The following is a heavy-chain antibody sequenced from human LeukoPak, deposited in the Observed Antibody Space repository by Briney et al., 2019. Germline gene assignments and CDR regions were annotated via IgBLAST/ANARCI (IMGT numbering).Heavy chain of an antibody. V-gene: IGHV3-11*04. J-gene: IGHJ4*02. CDR2: VSSGGTTI. Sequence: PGGSLRLSCAASGFTFSDYYMSWIRQSPGKGLEWLSYVSSGGTTIYYADSVKGRFTISRDNAKNSLYLQMNSLRAEDTAVYYCARVERGYNSSWTEYYFDNWGQGTLVTVSS. CDR1: GFTFSDYY. D-gene: IGHD6-13*01. CDR3: ARVERGYNSSWTEYYFDN.